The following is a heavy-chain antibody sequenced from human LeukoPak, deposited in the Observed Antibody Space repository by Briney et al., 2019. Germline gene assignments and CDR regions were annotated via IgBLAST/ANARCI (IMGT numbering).Heavy chain of an antibody. CDR3: ASEGTTGTTWGPDY. V-gene: IGHV3-74*01. CDR1: RFTFNTYW. CDR2: IDSDGCST. Sequence: GGSLRLSCAASRFTFNTYWMHWVRQAPGKGLVWVSRIDSDGCSTAYADSVKGRFTISRDNAKNTLYLQMNSLRAEGTAVYYCASEGTTGTTWGPDYWGQGTLVTVSS. J-gene: IGHJ4*02. D-gene: IGHD1-1*01.